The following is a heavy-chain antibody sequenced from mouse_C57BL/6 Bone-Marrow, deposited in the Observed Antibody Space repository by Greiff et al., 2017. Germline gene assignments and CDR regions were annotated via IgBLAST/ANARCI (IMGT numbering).Heavy chain of an antibody. J-gene: IGHJ1*03. Sequence: QVQLQQSGAELVKPGASVKMSCKASGYTFTTYPIEWMKQNHGKSLEWIGNFHPYNDDTKYNEKFKGKATLTVEKSSSTVYLELSRLTSDDSAVYYCARGGNYYGSSWYFDVWGTGTTVTVSS. CDR3: ARGGNYYGSSWYFDV. D-gene: IGHD1-1*01. CDR1: GYTFTTYP. V-gene: IGHV1-47*01. CDR2: FHPYNDDT.